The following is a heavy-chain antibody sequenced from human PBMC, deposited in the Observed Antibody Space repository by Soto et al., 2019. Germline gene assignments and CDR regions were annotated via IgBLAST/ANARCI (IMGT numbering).Heavy chain of an antibody. D-gene: IGHD2-8*01. CDR3: ARQYCSNGIYYRHFDY. V-gene: IGHV5-51*01. CDR2: IYPGDSDT. Sequence: GESLKISCKGSGYTFSNCWIGWVRQMPGKGLEWMGIIYPGDSDTKYSPSFEGHVTISADKSITTAYLQWSSLKASDTAMYYCARQYCSNGIYYRHFDYWRQGTQVTVSS. CDR1: GYTFSNCW. J-gene: IGHJ4*02.